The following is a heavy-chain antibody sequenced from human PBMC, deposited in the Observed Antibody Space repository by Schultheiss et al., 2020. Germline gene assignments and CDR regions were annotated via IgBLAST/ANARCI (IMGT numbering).Heavy chain of an antibody. V-gene: IGHV4-34*01. CDR1: GGSFSGYY. D-gene: IGHD6-13*01. CDR3: ARGQIAAAGGFDY. Sequence: SETLSLTCAVYGGSFSGYYWSWIRQPPGKGLEWIGYIYYSGSTNYNPSLKSRVTISVDTSKNQFSLKLSSVTAADTAVYYCARGQIAAAGGFDYWGQGTLVTVSS. CDR2: IYYSGST. J-gene: IGHJ4*02.